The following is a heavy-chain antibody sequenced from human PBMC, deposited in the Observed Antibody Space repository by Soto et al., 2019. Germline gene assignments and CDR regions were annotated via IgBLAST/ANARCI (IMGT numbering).Heavy chain of an antibody. V-gene: IGHV3-13*01. D-gene: IGHD3-10*01. CDR2: IGTLSDT. CDR1: GFTFSTFD. J-gene: IGHJ5*02. CDR3: ARGRSFSYDSSPPPMFDP. Sequence: GGSLRLSCAGSGFTFSTFDIHWVRQAPGKGLEWVSGIGTLSDTFYAASVQGRFTISRQNAKNSVYLQMNSLRAGDTAFYYCARGRSFSYDSSPPPMFDPWGQGTLVTVSS.